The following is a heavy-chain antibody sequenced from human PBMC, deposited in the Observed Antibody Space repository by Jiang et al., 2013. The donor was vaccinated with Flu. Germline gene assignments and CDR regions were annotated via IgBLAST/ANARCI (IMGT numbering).Heavy chain of an antibody. D-gene: IGHD6-13*01. Sequence: LLKPSETLSLTCTVSGGSISSYYWSWIRQPPGKGLEWIGYIYYSGSTNYNPSLKSRVTISVDKSKNQFSLKLSSVTAADTAVYYCASVASGSSWPPGFDYWGQGTLVTVSS. V-gene: IGHV4-59*12. CDR2: IYYSGST. J-gene: IGHJ4*02. CDR1: GGSISSYY. CDR3: ASVASGSSWPPGFDY.